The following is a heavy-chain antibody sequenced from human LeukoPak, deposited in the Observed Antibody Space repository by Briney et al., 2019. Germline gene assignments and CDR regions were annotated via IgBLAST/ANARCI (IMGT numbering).Heavy chain of an antibody. CDR2: ISYDGSNK. CDR1: GFTFSSYA. Sequence: GGSLRLSCAASGFTFSSYAMHWVRQAPGKGLEWVAVISYDGSNKYYADSVKGRFTISRDNSMNTLYLQMNSLRAEDTAVYYCARDQGVGYFDWLLNPIDYWGQGTLVTVSS. D-gene: IGHD3-9*01. J-gene: IGHJ4*02. V-gene: IGHV3-30*04. CDR3: ARDQGVGYFDWLLNPIDY.